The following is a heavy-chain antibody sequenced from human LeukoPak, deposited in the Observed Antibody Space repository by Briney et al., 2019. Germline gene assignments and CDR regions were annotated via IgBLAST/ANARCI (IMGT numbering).Heavy chain of an antibody. CDR2: IIPIFGTA. CDR3: ARAIGGYCSSTSCYLGYYYYGMDV. Sequence: SVKVSCKASGGTFSSYAISWVRQAPGQGLEWMGGIIPIFGTANYAQKFQGRVTITADESTSTAYMERSSLRSEDTAVYYCARAIGGYCSSTSCYLGYYYYGMDVWGQGTTVTVSS. CDR1: GGTFSSYA. J-gene: IGHJ6*02. D-gene: IGHD2-2*01. V-gene: IGHV1-69*13.